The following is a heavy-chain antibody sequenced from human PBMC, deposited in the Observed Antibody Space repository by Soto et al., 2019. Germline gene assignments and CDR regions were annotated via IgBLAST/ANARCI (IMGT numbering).Heavy chain of an antibody. V-gene: IGHV1-18*01. CDR3: ARDPLTPDY. Sequence: QVQLVQSGAEVKKPGASVKVSCKASGYTFASYAISWMRQAPGQGLEWMGWISPYNGNTNYAQKLQGRVTMTTDTSTTTAYMELRRIRSDPTAVYYCARDPLTPDYWGQGTLVTVSS. CDR1: GYTFASYA. CDR2: ISPYNGNT. D-gene: IGHD7-27*01. J-gene: IGHJ4*02.